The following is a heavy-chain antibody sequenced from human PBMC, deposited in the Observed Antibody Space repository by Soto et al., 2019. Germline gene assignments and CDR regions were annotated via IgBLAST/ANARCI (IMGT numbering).Heavy chain of an antibody. CDR1: GASIRNFY. D-gene: IGHD6-19*01. J-gene: IGHJ4*02. Sequence: QVPLQESGPGLVKPSETMSLTCTASGASIRNFYWNWVRQFPGKGLEWIGHIYNGERTNYNPSLNRRVTISVDTSKNQFSLKLSSVTVADTAVYYCAQTTGWPGFDYWGQGTLVAVSS. CDR3: AQTTGWPGFDY. V-gene: IGHV4-59*01. CDR2: IYNGERT.